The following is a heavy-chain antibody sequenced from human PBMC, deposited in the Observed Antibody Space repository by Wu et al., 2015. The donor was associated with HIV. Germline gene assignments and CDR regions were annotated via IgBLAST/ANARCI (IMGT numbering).Heavy chain of an antibody. CDR1: GGIFSNFG. Sequence: QVQLVQSGAEMKKPGSSMKVSCKASGGIFSNFGVSWLRQAPGQGPEWMGGIIPIFGSTNYPQRFQGRVTITTHESTSTVYMDLSGLTTEDTAVYYCAGGLLGTQRRTSGYDYYFDFWGQGTLVAVSS. D-gene: IGHD2-2*01. V-gene: IGHV1-69*05. J-gene: IGHJ4*02. CDR3: AGGLLGTQRRTSGYDYYFDF. CDR2: IIPIFGST.